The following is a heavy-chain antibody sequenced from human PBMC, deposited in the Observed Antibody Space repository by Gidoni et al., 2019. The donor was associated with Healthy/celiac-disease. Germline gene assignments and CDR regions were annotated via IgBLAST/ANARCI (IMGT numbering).Heavy chain of an antibody. D-gene: IGHD2-2*01. V-gene: IGHV4-61*02. J-gene: IGHJ6*02. CDR3: ARVQPNYGMDV. Sequence: QVQLPESGPGLVKPSQTLSLTCPVSGGSIRSGSYYWSWIRQPAGKGLEWIGRIYTSGSTNYNPSLKSRVTMSVDTSKNQFSLKLSSVTAADTAVYYCARVQPNYGMDVWGQGTTVTVSS. CDR2: IYTSGST. CDR1: GGSIRSGSYY.